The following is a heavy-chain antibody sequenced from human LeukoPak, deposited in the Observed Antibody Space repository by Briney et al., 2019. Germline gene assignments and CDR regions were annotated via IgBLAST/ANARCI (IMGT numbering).Heavy chain of an antibody. J-gene: IGHJ4*02. Sequence: GGSLRLSCAASGFTFSSYWMSWVRPAPGGGREWVANIKQDGSEKYYVDSAKGRFTISRDHAKNSLYLQMNSLRAEDTAVYYCARDRTIAYSSYYFDYWGQGTLVTVSS. V-gene: IGHV3-7*03. D-gene: IGHD5-18*01. CDR2: IKQDGSEK. CDR3: ARDRTIAYSSYYFDY. CDR1: GFTFSSYW.